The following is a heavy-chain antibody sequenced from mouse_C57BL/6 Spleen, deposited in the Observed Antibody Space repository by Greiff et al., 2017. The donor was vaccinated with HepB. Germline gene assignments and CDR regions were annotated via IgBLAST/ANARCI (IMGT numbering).Heavy chain of an antibody. Sequence: VQLQESGAELVKPGASVKISCKASGYAFSSYWMNWVKQRPGKGLEWIGQIYPGDGDTNYNGKFKGKATLTADKSSSTAYMQLSSLTSEDSAVYFCARETHDDYDRRAMDYWGQGTSVTVSS. J-gene: IGHJ4*01. D-gene: IGHD2-4*01. CDR3: ARETHDDYDRRAMDY. V-gene: IGHV1-80*01. CDR2: IYPGDGDT. CDR1: GYAFSSYW.